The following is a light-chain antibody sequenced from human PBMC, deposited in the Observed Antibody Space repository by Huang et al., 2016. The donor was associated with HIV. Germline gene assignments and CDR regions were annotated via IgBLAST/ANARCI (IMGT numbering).Light chain of an antibody. J-gene: IGKJ2*01. V-gene: IGKV3-11*01. CDR1: QNVSTC. Sequence: VLTQSPATLSLSPGERATLSCRARQNVSTCLYWYQQKAGQTPSLLIYDASTRATGIPARCGGSGSGTDFTLTISSLEPLDSAVYYCQQRTSWPTFGQGTKLEIK. CDR2: DAS. CDR3: QQRTSWPT.